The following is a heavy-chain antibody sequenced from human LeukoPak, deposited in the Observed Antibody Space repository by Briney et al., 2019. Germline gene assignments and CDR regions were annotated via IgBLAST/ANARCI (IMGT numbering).Heavy chain of an antibody. CDR1: GFTFSSYA. CDR3: AKDFYYGSGSYQFDY. D-gene: IGHD3-10*01. Sequence: GGSLRLSCAASGFTFSSYAMSWVRQAPGKGLEWVSAISGSGGSTYYADSVKGRFTISRDNSKNTLYLQMNSLRAVDTAVYYCAKDFYYGSGSYQFDYWGQGTLVTVSS. V-gene: IGHV3-23*01. CDR2: ISGSGGST. J-gene: IGHJ4*02.